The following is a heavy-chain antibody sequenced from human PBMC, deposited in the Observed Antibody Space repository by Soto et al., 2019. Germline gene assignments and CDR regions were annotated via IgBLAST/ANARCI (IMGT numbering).Heavy chain of an antibody. CDR3: AKGLGEPLYFDS. J-gene: IGHJ4*02. CDR2: ISGAGLKT. CDR1: GFTFKSFA. Sequence: EVQLLESGGGLVQPGGSLRLSCAVSGFTFKSFAMTWVRQAPGKGLEWVSSISGAGLKTYYSDSVKGRVTISRDNSENTLYLQVNSLRAEDTAVYYCAKGLGEPLYFDSWGQGTLVTVSS. V-gene: IGHV3-23*01.